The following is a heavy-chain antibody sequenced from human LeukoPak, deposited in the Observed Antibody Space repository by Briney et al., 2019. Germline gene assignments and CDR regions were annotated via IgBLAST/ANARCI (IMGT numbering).Heavy chain of an antibody. Sequence: PSETLSLTCTLSGGSISSSSYYWGWIRQPPGKGLEWVGGVYYTGTTYSNPSLKSRVTISVDTSKNQISLRLSSVTAADTAVYYCARHVGFITMVRGVINNNWFDPWGQGTLVTVSS. D-gene: IGHD3-10*01. J-gene: IGHJ5*02. CDR2: VYYTGTT. CDR3: ARHVGFITMVRGVINNNWFDP. CDR1: GGSISSSSYY. V-gene: IGHV4-39*01.